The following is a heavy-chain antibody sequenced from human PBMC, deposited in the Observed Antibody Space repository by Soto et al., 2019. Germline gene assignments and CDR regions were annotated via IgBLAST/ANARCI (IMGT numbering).Heavy chain of an antibody. CDR1: GGTFSSYA. V-gene: IGHV1-69*06. CDR2: IIPIFGTA. D-gene: IGHD6-6*01. CDR3: AREGGGSSSSPFDY. Sequence: SVKVSCKASGGTFSSYAISWVRQAPGQGLEWMGGIIPIFGTANYAQKFQGRVTITADKSTSTAYMELSSRRSEDTAVYYCAREGGGSSSSPFDYWGQGTLVTVSS. J-gene: IGHJ4*02.